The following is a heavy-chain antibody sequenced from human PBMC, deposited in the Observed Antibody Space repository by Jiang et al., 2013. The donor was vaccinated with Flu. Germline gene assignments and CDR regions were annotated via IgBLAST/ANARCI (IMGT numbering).Heavy chain of an antibody. D-gene: IGHD2-21*02. CDR2: IYYGGST. CDR1: GDSISTSSYY. Sequence: LLKPSETLSLTCTVSGDSISTSSYYWGWIRQPPGKGLEWIASIYYGGSTYYNPSLKSRVTIAVDTSKNQFSLKLTSVTAADTAVYYCAAERGGDYHGVFYWGRGTLVTVSS. J-gene: IGHJ4*02. V-gene: IGHV4-39*01. CDR3: AAERGGDYHGVFY.